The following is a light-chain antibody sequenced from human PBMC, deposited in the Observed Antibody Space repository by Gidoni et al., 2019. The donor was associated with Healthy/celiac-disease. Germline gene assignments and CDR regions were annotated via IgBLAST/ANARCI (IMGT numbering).Light chain of an antibody. CDR1: QSVSSSY. CDR2: GAS. Sequence: EIVLTQSPGTLSLSPGERATFSCRASQSVSSSYLAWYQQKPGQAPRLLIYGASSRATGITDRFSGSGSGTDFTLTISRLEPEDFAVYYCQQYGSSSWTFGQGTKVEIK. CDR3: QQYGSSSWT. J-gene: IGKJ1*01. V-gene: IGKV3-20*01.